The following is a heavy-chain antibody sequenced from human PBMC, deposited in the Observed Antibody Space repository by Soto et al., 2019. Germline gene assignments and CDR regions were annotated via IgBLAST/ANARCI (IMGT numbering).Heavy chain of an antibody. D-gene: IGHD6-13*01. CDR3: AAGYPGAVWVRYFDL. V-gene: IGHV4-4*02. CDR2: IYHSGST. CDR1: GGSISSSNW. J-gene: IGHJ2*01. Sequence: QVQLQESGPGLVKPSGTLSLTCAVSGGSISSSNWWSWVRQPPGKGLEWIGEIYHSGSTNYNPSLKSRVTIPVDKSKNQFSLKLSSVTAADTAVYYCAAGYPGAVWVRYFDLWGRGTLVTVSS.